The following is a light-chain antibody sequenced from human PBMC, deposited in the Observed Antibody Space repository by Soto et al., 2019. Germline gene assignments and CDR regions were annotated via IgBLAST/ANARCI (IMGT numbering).Light chain of an antibody. CDR2: EVS. V-gene: IGLV2-14*01. CDR3: SSYTSSSTLYV. CDR1: SSDVGGYNY. J-gene: IGLJ1*01. Sequence: QSALTQPASVSGSPGQSITMSCTGTSSDVGGYNYVSWYQQHPGKAPKLMIFEVSSRPSGVSYRFSGSKSGNTASLTISGLQAEDEADYYCSSYTSSSTLYVFGSGTKLTVL.